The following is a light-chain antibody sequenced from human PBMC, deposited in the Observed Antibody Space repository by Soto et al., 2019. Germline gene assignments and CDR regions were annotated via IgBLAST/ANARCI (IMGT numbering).Light chain of an antibody. CDR1: SSDVGRYSY. V-gene: IGLV2-14*01. J-gene: IGLJ3*02. Sequence: QSALTQPASVSGSPGQSITISCTGTSSDVGRYSYVSWYQQHPGEAPKLVIYEVSNRTSGISYRFSGSKSGNTASLTISGLQAEDEADYYCTSYTTSITWVFGGGTKLTVL. CDR3: TSYTTSITWV. CDR2: EVS.